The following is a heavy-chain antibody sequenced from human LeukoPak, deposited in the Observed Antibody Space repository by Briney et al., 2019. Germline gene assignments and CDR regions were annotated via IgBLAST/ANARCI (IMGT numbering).Heavy chain of an antibody. Sequence: GGSLRLSCAASGFTVSSNYMSWVRQAPGKGLEWVSVIYSGGSTYYADSVKGRFTISRDNSKNTLYLQMNSLRAEDTAVYYCARWVHSSSWYVDYWGQGTLVTVSS. J-gene: IGHJ4*02. D-gene: IGHD6-13*01. CDR3: ARWVHSSSWYVDY. V-gene: IGHV3-66*01. CDR2: IYSGGST. CDR1: GFTVSSNY.